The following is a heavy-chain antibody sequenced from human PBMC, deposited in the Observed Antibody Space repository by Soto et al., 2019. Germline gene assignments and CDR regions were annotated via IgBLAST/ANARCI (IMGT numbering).Heavy chain of an antibody. CDR1: GGSISNYY. CDR2: IFYSGST. D-gene: IGHD1-1*01. J-gene: IGHJ5*02. Sequence: SETLSLTCTVSGGSISNYYWSWIRQPPGKGLEWIGYIFYSGSTNYNPSLKSRVTISVDTSKNQFSLKLSSVTAADTAVYYCARDDKYNWNDASWFDPWGQGTLVTVSS. V-gene: IGHV4-59*12. CDR3: ARDDKYNWNDASWFDP.